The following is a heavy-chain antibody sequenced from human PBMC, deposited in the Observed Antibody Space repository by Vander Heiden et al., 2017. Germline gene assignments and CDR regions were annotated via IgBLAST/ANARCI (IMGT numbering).Heavy chain of an antibody. D-gene: IGHD3-9*01. CDR2: ISGSGGST. J-gene: IGHJ4*02. V-gene: IGHV3-23*01. CDR1: GFTFSSYA. CDR3: AKDLLRYFDEYDY. Sequence: EVQLLESGGGLVQPGGSLRPSCAASGFTFSSYAMSWVRQAPGKGLEWVSAISGSGGSTYYADSVKGRFTISRDNSKNTLYLQMNSLRAEDTAVYYCAKDLLRYFDEYDYWGQGTLVTVSS.